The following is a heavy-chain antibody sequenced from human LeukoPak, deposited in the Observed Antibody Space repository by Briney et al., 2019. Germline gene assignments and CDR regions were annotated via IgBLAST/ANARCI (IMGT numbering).Heavy chain of an antibody. CDR1: EFSFSSYW. CDR3: ARLIVGAIDY. Sequence: GGSLRLSCAASEFSFSSYWMSWVRQAPGKGLEWVANIKQDGSEKYYVDSMKGRFTISRDNAKNSLYLQMNSLRAEDTAVYYCARLIVGAIDYWGQGTLVTVSS. D-gene: IGHD1-26*01. V-gene: IGHV3-7*01. CDR2: IKQDGSEK. J-gene: IGHJ4*02.